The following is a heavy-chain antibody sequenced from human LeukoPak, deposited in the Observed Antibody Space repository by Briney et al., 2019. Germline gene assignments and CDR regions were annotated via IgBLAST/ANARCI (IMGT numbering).Heavy chain of an antibody. CDR2: IWYDGSNK. V-gene: IGHV3-33*01. J-gene: IGHJ3*02. D-gene: IGHD6-6*01. CDR1: GFTFSSYG. Sequence: GGSLRLSCAASGFTFSSYGMRWVRQAPGKGLEWVAVIWYDGSNKYYADSVKGRFTISRDNSKNTLYLQMNSLRAEDTAVYYCTRVGGSASVLSAFDIWGQGTVVTVSS. CDR3: TRVGGSASVLSAFDI.